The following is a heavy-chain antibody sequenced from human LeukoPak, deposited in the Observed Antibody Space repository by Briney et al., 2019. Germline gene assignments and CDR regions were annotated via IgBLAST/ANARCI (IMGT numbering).Heavy chain of an antibody. J-gene: IGHJ4*02. CDR2: ISGSGGST. Sequence: GGSLRLSCAASGFTFSSYAMSWVRQAPGKGLEWVSDISGSGGSTYYADSVKGRFTISRDNSKSMLFLQMNSLRAEDTAVYYCAKFFWNGGNWGQGTLVTVSS. V-gene: IGHV3-23*01. CDR1: GFTFSSYA. CDR3: AKFFWNGGN. D-gene: IGHD1-1*01.